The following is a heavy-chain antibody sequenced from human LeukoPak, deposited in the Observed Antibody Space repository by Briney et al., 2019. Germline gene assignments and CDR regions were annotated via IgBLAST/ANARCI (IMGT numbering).Heavy chain of an antibody. CDR3: ARSVMARGVYWFDP. CDR2: IYPGDSDT. D-gene: IGHD3-10*01. CDR1: GYNFATYW. V-gene: IGHV5-51*01. Sequence: GESLKISCKTSGYNFATYWIGWVRQLPGKGLEWMGIIYPGDSDTRYSPSFQGQVTISADKSISTAYLQWSSLKAPDTAMYYCARSVMARGVYWFDPWGQGTLVIVSS. J-gene: IGHJ5*02.